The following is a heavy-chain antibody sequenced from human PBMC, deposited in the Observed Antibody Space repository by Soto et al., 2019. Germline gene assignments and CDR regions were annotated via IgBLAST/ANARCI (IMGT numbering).Heavy chain of an antibody. D-gene: IGHD6-13*01. V-gene: IGHV3-11*06. CDR3: ARVRRAAAGTSGMDV. CDR1: GFTFSDYY. CDR2: ISSSSSYT. Sequence: GGSLRLSCAASGFTFSDYYMSWIRQAPGKGLEWVSYISSSSSYTNYADSGKGRFTISRDNAKNSLYLQMNSLRAEDTAVYYCARVRRAAAGTSGMDVWGQGTTVTVSS. J-gene: IGHJ6*02.